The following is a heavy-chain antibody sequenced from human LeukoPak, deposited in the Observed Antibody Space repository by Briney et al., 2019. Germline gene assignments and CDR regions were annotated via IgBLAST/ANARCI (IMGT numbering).Heavy chain of an antibody. D-gene: IGHD2-15*01. CDR3: ARGTGCTGGSCSYYGMDV. J-gene: IGHJ6*02. CDR1: GYTFSSYA. Sequence: GASVKVSCKGSGYTFSSYAIRWVRQAPGQRLEWMGWINAGNGDTKYSQKFQGRVTITRDTSATTAYMELSSLRSEDTAVYYCARGTGCTGGSCSYYGMDVWGQGTTVTVSS. V-gene: IGHV1-3*01. CDR2: INAGNGDT.